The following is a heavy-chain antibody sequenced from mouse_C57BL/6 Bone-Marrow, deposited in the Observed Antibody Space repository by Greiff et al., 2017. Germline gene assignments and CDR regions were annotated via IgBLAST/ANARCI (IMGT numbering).Heavy chain of an antibody. CDR3: TRNYKGYYAMDY. J-gene: IGHJ4*01. CDR1: GYTFTSYW. D-gene: IGHD2-12*01. CDR2: IYPGNSDT. Sequence: EVQRVESGTVLARPGASVKMSCKTSGYTFTSYWMHWVKQRPGQGLEWIGAIYPGNSDTSTNQKFKGKAKLTAFTSASTAYMARSSLTNEDSAVYYCTRNYKGYYAMDYWGQGTSVTVSS. V-gene: IGHV1-5*01.